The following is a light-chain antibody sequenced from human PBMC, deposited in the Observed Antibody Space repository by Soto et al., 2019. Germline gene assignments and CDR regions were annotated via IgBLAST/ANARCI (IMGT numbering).Light chain of an antibody. CDR3: QQYGSSPPYT. Sequence: EFVLTQSPGTLSLSPGDRATLSCRASQSVSSYLAWYQQKPGQAPRLLIYGASNRATGIPDRFSGSGSGTDFTLTISRLEPEVFAVYYCQQYGSSPPYTFGQGTKLEIK. CDR1: QSVSSY. CDR2: GAS. J-gene: IGKJ2*01. V-gene: IGKV3-20*01.